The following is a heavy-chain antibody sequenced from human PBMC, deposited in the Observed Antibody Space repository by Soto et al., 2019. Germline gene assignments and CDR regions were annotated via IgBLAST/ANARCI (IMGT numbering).Heavy chain of an antibody. CDR1: GYTFTGYY. CDR3: EREKRYYYDSSGSSPTFDT. J-gene: IGHJ5*02. V-gene: IGHV1-2*02. D-gene: IGHD3-22*01. Sequence: ASVKVSCKASGYTFTGYYMHWVRQAPGQGLEWMGWINPNSGGTNYAQKFQGRVTMTRDTSISTAYMELSRLRSDDTAVYYCEREKRYYYDSSGSSPTFDTWGQGALVTVSP. CDR2: INPNSGGT.